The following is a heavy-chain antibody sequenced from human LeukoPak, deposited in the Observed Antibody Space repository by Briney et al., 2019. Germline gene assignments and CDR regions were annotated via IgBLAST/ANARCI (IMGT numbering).Heavy chain of an antibody. D-gene: IGHD6-13*01. CDR2: INYSGNT. CDR1: GGSFSDYY. Sequence: KPSETMSLTCAVYGGSFSDYYWAWIRQPPGKGLEWIGEINYSGNTNYNPALKSRTTISEDTSKNQFSLKLTSVTAADTAAYYCARVRAAAIPYYFDYWGQGTLVTVSS. J-gene: IGHJ4*02. CDR3: ARVRAAAIPYYFDY. V-gene: IGHV4-34*01.